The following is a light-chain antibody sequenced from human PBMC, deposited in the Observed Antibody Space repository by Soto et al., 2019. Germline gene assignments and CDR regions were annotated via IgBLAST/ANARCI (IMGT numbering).Light chain of an antibody. CDR3: NSYANSDTVI. CDR2: ADN. V-gene: IGLV2-14*01. Sequence: QSALTQAASASGSPGQSVTISCTGTSSDIGAYHYVSWYQQRPGKAPKLLIYADNIRPSGISDRFSGYKSGKSTSPTISGLQAEAEAVYYCNSYANSDTVIFGGGTQLTVL. CDR1: SSDIGAYHY. J-gene: IGLJ2*01.